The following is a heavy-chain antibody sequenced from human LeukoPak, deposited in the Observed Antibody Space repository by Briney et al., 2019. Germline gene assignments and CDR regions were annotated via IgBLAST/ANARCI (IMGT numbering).Heavy chain of an antibody. D-gene: IGHD6-13*01. CDR3: AAGTAADF. CDR2: NSASSSYT. CDR1: GIPFSDYY. V-gene: IGHV3-11*03. Sequence: GGSLRLSCVVSGIPFSDYYMNWIRLAPGKGLEWISYNSASSSYTDYADSVKGRFRISRDNAKNTLYLEMKRMGGEVTAGNHGAAGTAADFWGQGTLVSVSS. J-gene: IGHJ4*02.